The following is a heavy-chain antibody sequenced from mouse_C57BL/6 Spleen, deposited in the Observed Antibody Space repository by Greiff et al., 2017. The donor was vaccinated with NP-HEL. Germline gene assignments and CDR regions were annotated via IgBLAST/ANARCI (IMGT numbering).Heavy chain of an antibody. CDR1: GFSLTSYG. V-gene: IGHV2-2*01. D-gene: IGHD2-4*01. CDR2: IWSGGST. Sequence: QVQLQQSGPGLVQPSQSLSITCTVSGFSLTSYGVHWVRQSPGKGLEWLGVIWSGGSTDYNAAFISRLSISKDNSKSQVFFKMNSLQADDTAIYYCARMMITTGYFDVWGTGTTVTVSS. CDR3: ARMMITTGYFDV. J-gene: IGHJ1*03.